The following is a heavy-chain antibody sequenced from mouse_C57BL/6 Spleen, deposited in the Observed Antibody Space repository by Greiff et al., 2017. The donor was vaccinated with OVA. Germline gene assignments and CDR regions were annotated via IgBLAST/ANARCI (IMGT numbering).Heavy chain of an antibody. V-gene: IGHV1-55*01. Sequence: VQLQQPGAELVKPGASVKMSCKASGYTFTSYWITWVKQRPGQGLEWIGDIYPGSGSTNYNEKFKSKATLTVDTSSSTAYMQLSSLTSEDSAVYYCARDDGYYEGYAMDYWGQGTSVTVSS. CDR1: GYTFTSYW. J-gene: IGHJ4*01. CDR2: IYPGSGST. D-gene: IGHD2-3*01. CDR3: ARDDGYYEGYAMDY.